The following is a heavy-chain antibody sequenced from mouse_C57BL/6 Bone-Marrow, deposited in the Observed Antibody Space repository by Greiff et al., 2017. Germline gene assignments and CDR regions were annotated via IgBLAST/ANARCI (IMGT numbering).Heavy chain of an antibody. CDR1: GYTFTSYW. Sequence: QVQLQQPGAELVMPGASVKLSCKASGYTFTSYWMHWVKQRPGQGLEWIGEIDPSDSYTNYNQKFKGKSTLTVDKSSSTAYMQLSSLTSEDSAVDDCEREGTAQATADYWGQGTTLTVSS. J-gene: IGHJ2*01. D-gene: IGHD3-2*02. CDR3: EREGTAQATADY. CDR2: IDPSDSYT. V-gene: IGHV1-69*01.